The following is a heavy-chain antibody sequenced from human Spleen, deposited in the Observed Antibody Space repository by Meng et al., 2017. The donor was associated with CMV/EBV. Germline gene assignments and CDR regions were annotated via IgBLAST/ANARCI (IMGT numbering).Heavy chain of an antibody. D-gene: IGHD2-2*02. CDR2: IIPIFGTA. CDR3: ARGVVVVPAATPYYFDY. CDR1: GGLSRTSV. V-gene: IGHV1-69*05. Sequence: SVKVSCKVSGGLSRTSVISWVRQAPGQGLEWMGGIIPIFGTANYAQKFQGRVTITTDESTSTAYMELSSLRSEDTAVYYCARGVVVVPAATPYYFDYWGQGTLVTVSS. J-gene: IGHJ4*02.